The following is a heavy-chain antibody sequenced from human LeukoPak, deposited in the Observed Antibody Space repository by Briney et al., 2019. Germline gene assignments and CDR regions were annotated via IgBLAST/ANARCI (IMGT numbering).Heavy chain of an antibody. CDR2: IIPIFGTA. J-gene: IGHJ3*02. V-gene: IGHV1-69*06. Sequence: SVKVSCKASGGTFSSYAISWVRQAPGQGLEWMGGIIPIFGTANYAQKFQGRVTITADKSTSTGYMELSSLRSEDTVVYYCARDPQFTGYSSSPGAFDIWGQGTMVTVSS. CDR1: GGTFSSYA. D-gene: IGHD6-13*01. CDR3: ARDPQFTGYSSSPGAFDI.